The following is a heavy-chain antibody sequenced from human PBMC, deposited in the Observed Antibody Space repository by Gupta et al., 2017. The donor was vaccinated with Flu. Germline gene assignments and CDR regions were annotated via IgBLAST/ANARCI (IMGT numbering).Heavy chain of an antibody. J-gene: IGHJ5*01. Sequence: VRQAPGKGLQWISGINSIGASTYYADSVRGRFTVSRDNSENTFYLQMNSLRVEDTAIYYCAKDLYTVPGALDSWGQGTLVTVSS. CDR2: INSIGAST. D-gene: IGHD6-19*01. CDR3: AKDLYTVPGALDS. V-gene: IGHV3-23*01.